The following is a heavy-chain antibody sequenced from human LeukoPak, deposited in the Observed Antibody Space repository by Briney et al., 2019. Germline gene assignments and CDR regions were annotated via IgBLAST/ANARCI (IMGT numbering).Heavy chain of an antibody. D-gene: IGHD3-22*01. J-gene: IGHJ4*02. CDR1: GFTFSSYA. CDR3: AKGAHFYYDSSGDFDY. V-gene: IGHV3-23*01. CDR2: ISGNGGST. Sequence: QPGGSLRLSCAASGFTFSSYAMSWVRQAPGKGLEWVSAISGNGGSTDYADSVKGRFTISRDNSKNTLYLQMSSLRAEDTAVYYCAKGAHFYYDSSGDFDYWGQGTLVTVSS.